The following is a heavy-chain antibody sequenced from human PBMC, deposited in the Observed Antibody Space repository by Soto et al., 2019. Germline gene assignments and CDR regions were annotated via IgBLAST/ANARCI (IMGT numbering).Heavy chain of an antibody. J-gene: IGHJ4*02. CDR1: GFTVVSNY. D-gene: IGHD3-10*01. CDR2: IYSGGST. V-gene: IGHV3-53*01. CDR3: AGPVRGGRYFDY. Sequence: WGSLRLSCAASGFTVVSNYISFCRQAPVKGLEWVSVIYSGGSTYYADSVKGRFTISRDNSKNTLYLQMNSLRAEDTAVYYCAGPVRGGRYFDYWGQGTLVTVSS.